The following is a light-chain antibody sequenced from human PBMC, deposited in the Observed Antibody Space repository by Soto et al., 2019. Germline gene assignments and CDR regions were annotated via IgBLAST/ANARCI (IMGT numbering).Light chain of an antibody. Sequence: QSVLTQPPSASGTPGQRVTISCSSSSSNIGGITVNWYQHLPGTAPKLLIYSNNQRPSGVPDRFSGSKSGTSASLAISGLQSGDEAEYYCAAWDDSLNGPVFGGGTKLTVL. J-gene: IGLJ2*01. CDR1: SSNIGGIT. V-gene: IGLV1-44*01. CDR3: AAWDDSLNGPV. CDR2: SNN.